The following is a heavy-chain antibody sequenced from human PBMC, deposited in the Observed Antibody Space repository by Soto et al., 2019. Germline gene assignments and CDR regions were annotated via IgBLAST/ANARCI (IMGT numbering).Heavy chain of an antibody. V-gene: IGHV4-59*01. CDR1: GGSISSYY. CDR2: IYYSGST. D-gene: IGHD6-13*01. CDR3: ARAHRAAAGIYYFDY. Sequence: ETLSLTCTVSGGSISSYYWSWIRQPPGKGLEWIGYIYYSGSTNYNPSLKSRVTISVDTSENQFSLKLSSVTAADTAVYYCARAHRAAAGIYYFDYWGQGTLVTVSS. J-gene: IGHJ4*02.